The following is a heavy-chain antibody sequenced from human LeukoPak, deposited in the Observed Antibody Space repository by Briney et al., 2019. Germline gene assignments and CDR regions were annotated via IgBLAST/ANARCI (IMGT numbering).Heavy chain of an antibody. CDR1: GFTFSSYA. J-gene: IGHJ3*02. CDR2: ITSSSSAI. D-gene: IGHD3-16*02. CDR3: ARDLASFLGELTLSSRASDI. V-gene: IGHV3-48*04. Sequence: GGSLRLSCAAPGFTFSSYARNWVRQAPGKGLEWVSYITSSSSAIYYEDSVKGRFTISRDNAKNSLYLQMNSLRAEDTAVYYCARDLASFLGELTLSSRASDIWGQGTMVTVSS.